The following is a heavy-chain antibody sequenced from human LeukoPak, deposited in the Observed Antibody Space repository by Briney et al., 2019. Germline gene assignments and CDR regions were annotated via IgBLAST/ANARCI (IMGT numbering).Heavy chain of an antibody. CDR2: IVPIFGTA. CDR3: ARART. CDR1: GYSFTNYY. Sequence: ASVKVSCKASGYSFTNYYMHWVRQAPGQGLEWMGGIVPIFGTANYAQKFQGRVTITADESTSTAYMELSSLRSEDTAVYYCARARTWGQGTLVTVSS. V-gene: IGHV1-69*13. J-gene: IGHJ4*02.